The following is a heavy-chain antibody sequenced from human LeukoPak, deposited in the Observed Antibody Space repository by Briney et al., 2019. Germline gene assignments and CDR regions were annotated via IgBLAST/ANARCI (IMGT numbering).Heavy chain of an antibody. CDR3: AKGYCSAGSCVHSDY. CDR2: ISGSGGAT. Sequence: PGGSLRLSCAASGFTFSSYAMSWVRQAPGKGLEWVSAISGSGGATYYADSVKGRFTISRDNSKNTLYLQMNSLRAEDTAVYYCAKGYCSAGSCVHSDYWGQGTLVTVSS. CDR1: GFTFSSYA. J-gene: IGHJ4*02. D-gene: IGHD2-15*01. V-gene: IGHV3-23*01.